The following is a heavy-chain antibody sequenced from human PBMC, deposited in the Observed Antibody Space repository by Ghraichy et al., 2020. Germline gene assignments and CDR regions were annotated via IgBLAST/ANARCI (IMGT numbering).Heavy chain of an antibody. CDR2: ISSSSSSI. CDR1: GLTFSSHS. CDR3: ARSHYDISGYHHH. Sequence: GGSLRLSCAASGLTFSSHSMNWVRQAPGKGLEWVSSISSSSSSIYYAESVEGRFTISRDNAKNSLYLQMNSLRAEDTAVYYCARSHYDISGYHHHWGQGTLVTVSS. D-gene: IGHD3-22*01. V-gene: IGHV3-21*01. J-gene: IGHJ5*02.